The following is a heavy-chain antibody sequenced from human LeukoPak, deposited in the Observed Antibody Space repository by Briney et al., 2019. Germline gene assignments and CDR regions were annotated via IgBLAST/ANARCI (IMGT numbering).Heavy chain of an antibody. J-gene: IGHJ6*03. Sequence: GGSLRLSCAASGFTFSDYYMSWIRQAPGKGLEWVSYISSSGSAIYYADSVKGRFTISRDNAKNSLYLQMNSLRAEDTAVYYCARAGTTVYYYMDVWGKGTTVTVSS. CDR3: ARAGTTVYYYMDV. CDR1: GFTFSDYY. D-gene: IGHD1-7*01. V-gene: IGHV3-11*04. CDR2: ISSSGSAI.